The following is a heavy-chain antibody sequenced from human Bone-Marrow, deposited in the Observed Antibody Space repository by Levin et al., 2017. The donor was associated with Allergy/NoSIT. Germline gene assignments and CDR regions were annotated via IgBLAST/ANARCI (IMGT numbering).Heavy chain of an antibody. CDR2: IKQDGSEK. V-gene: IGHV3-7*03. Sequence: LSLTCAASGFTFSSYWMSWVRQAPGKGLEWVANIKQDGSEKYYVDSVKGRFTISRDNAKNSLYLQMNSLRAEDTAVYYCARDVHPRVLWLPHYYYYYMDVWGKGTTVTVSS. D-gene: IGHD6-19*01. CDR1: GFTFSSYW. CDR3: ARDVHPRVLWLPHYYYYYMDV. J-gene: IGHJ6*03.